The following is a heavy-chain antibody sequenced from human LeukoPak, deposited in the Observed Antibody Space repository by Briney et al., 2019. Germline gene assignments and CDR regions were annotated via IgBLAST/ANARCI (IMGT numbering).Heavy chain of an antibody. J-gene: IGHJ4*02. Sequence: GGSLRLSCAASGFTFSSYWMSWVRQAPGKGLEWVSGISWNSGSIGYADSVKGRFTISRDNAKNSLYLQMNSLRAEDTALYYCANDVMIRGLLYYFDYWGQGTLVTVSS. V-gene: IGHV3-9*01. CDR2: ISWNSGSI. D-gene: IGHD3-10*01. CDR1: GFTFSSYW. CDR3: ANDVMIRGLLYYFDY.